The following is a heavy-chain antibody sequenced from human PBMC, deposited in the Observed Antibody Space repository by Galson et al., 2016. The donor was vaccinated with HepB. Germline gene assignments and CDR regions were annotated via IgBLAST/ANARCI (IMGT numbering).Heavy chain of an antibody. D-gene: IGHD2-2*02. Sequence: SLRLSCAASGFIFSDNAMSWVRQAPGKGLEWVSAISGRGGSTYYADSVKGRFTISRDNSEDTLYLQMSSLRAEDAAVYYCAQSTLKSPYTSSWYCFHYWGRGTLVTVSS. J-gene: IGHJ4*02. V-gene: IGHV3-23*01. CDR3: AQSTLKSPYTSSWYCFHY. CDR2: ISGRGGST. CDR1: GFIFSDNA.